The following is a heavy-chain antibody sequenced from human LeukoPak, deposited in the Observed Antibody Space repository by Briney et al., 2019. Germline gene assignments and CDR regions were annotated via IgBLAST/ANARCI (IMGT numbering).Heavy chain of an antibody. V-gene: IGHV3-48*03. Sequence: GGSLRLSCAASGFTFSSYEMNWVRQAPGKGLEWVSYISSSGGTIYYADSVKGRFTISRDNAKNSLYLQMNSLRAEDTAVYYCVRETGYSYNTVDYWGQGTLVTVSS. CDR3: VRETGYSYNTVDY. D-gene: IGHD5-18*01. CDR1: GFTFSSYE. J-gene: IGHJ4*02. CDR2: ISSSGGTI.